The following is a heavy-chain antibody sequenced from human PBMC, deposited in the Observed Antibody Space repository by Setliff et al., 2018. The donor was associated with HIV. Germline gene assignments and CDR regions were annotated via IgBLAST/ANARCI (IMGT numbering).Heavy chain of an antibody. D-gene: IGHD6-13*01. V-gene: IGHV1-46*04. CDR1: GYNFSPYR. Sequence: VSCKTSGYNFSPYRIHWVRQAPGQGLEWIGIIDPGSGAATYAQKLQGRITMTRDTSTTTVYMHLNSLTSDDSAVYFCARVRPAPGAALDYWGQGTLVTVSS. J-gene: IGHJ4*02. CDR2: IDPGSGAA. CDR3: ARVRPAPGAALDY.